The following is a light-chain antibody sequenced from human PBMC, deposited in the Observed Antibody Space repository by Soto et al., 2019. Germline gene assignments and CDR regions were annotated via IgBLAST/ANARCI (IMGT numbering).Light chain of an antibody. CDR2: WAS. J-gene: IGKJ1*01. V-gene: IGKV4-1*01. CDR1: QSVLYSSNNKNY. Sequence: DIVMTQSPDSLAVSLGERATINCKSSQSVLYSSNNKNYLAWYQQKPGQPPKLLIYWASTRESGVPDRFSGSGSGKAFTLTISSLQAEDVAVYYCQQYYRPWTFGQGTKVEIK. CDR3: QQYYRPWT.